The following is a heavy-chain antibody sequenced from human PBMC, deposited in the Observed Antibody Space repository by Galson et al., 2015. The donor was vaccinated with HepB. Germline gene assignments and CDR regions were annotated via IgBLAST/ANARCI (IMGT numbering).Heavy chain of an antibody. CDR1: GFTFSSYA. Sequence: SLRLSCAASGFTFSSYAMHWVRQAPGKGLEYVSAISSNGGSTYYADSVKGRFTISRDNSKNTLYLQMSSLRAEDTAVYYCVKDQGSFWSGYYAQNYYYYGMDVWGQGTTVTVSS. J-gene: IGHJ6*02. D-gene: IGHD3-3*01. CDR2: ISSNGGST. CDR3: VKDQGSFWSGYYAQNYYYYGMDV. V-gene: IGHV3-64D*06.